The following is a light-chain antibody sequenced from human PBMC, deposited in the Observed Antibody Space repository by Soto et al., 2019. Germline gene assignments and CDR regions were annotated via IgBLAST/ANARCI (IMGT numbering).Light chain of an antibody. J-gene: IGLJ1*01. CDR3: QSYDSTLSARYV. Sequence: QPVLTQPPSVSGAPGQRVTISCTGSSSNIGAGYDVHWYQQRPGTAPKLLIFGNSNRPSGVPDRFSGSKSGTSASPAITGLQAEDEGDYYCQSYDSTLSARYVFGTGTKLTVL. V-gene: IGLV1-40*01. CDR2: GNS. CDR1: SSNIGAGYD.